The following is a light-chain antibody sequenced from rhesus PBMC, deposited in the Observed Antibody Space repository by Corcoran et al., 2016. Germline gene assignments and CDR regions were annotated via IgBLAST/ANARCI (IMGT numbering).Light chain of an antibody. CDR1: QGITND. CDR3: QHYYSTPVT. V-gene: IGKV1-25*01. CDR2: EAS. Sequence: DIQMTQSPSSLSASVGDRVTITCRASQGITNDLAWYQQKPGETPKLLIYEASSLQSGIPSRFSGSGSGTDFTLTISSLQPEDFATYYGQHYYSTPVTFGPGTKLDIK. J-gene: IGKJ3*01.